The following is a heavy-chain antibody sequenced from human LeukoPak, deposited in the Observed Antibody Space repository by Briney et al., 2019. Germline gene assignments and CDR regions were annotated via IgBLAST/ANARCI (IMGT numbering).Heavy chain of an antibody. CDR1: GGSFSGYY. CDR3: ARVPYDFWSGYYVDY. CDR2: INHSGST. J-gene: IGHJ4*02. D-gene: IGHD3-3*01. Sequence: SETLSLTCAVYGGSFSGYYWSWIRQPPGKGLEWIGEINHSGSTNYNPPLKSRVTISVDTSKNQFSLKLSSVTAADTAVYYCARVPYDFWSGYYVDYWGQGTLVTVSS. V-gene: IGHV4-34*01.